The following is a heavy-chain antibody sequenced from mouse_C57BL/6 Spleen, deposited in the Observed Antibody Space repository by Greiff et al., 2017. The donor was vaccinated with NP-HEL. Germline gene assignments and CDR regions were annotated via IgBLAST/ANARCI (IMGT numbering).Heavy chain of an antibody. J-gene: IGHJ3*01. CDR2: INPSNGST. D-gene: IGHD2-4*01. CDR3: ARAVYDYAGFAY. V-gene: IGHV1-53*01. CDR1: GYTFTSYW. Sequence: QVQLQQPGTELVKPGASVKLSCKASGYTFTSYWMHWVKQRPGQGLEWIGNINPSNGSTNYNEKFKSKATLTVDKSSSTAYMQLSSLTSEDSAVYYCARAVYDYAGFAYWGQGTLVTVSA.